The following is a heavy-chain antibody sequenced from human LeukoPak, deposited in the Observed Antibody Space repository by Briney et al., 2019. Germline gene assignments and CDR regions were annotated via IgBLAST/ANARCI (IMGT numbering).Heavy chain of an antibody. D-gene: IGHD6-25*01. CDR2: IYSGGST. CDR3: ARGHAALWY. V-gene: IGHV3-53*01. CDR1: GFTVSNNY. J-gene: IGHJ4*02. Sequence: PGGSLRLSCAASGFTVSNNYMTWVRQAPGKGLEWVSVIYSGGSTFYADSVKGRFTISRDNSKNTLYPQMNSLRAEDTAIYYCARGHAALWYWGQRDLGTGSS.